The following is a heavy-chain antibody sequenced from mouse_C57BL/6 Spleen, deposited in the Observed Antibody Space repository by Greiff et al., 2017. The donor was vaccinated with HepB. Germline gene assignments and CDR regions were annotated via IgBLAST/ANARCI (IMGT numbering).Heavy chain of an antibody. J-gene: IGHJ4*01. CDR2: IHPNSGST. CDR1: GYTFTSYW. CDR3: ARKSIITTVVDYAMDY. D-gene: IGHD1-1*01. Sequence: VQLQQSGAELVKPGASVKLSCKASGYTFTSYWMHWVKQRPGQGLEWIGMIHPNSGSTNYNEKFKSKATLTVDKSSSTAYMQLSSLTSEDSAVYYCARKSIITTVVDYAMDYWGQGTSVTVSS. V-gene: IGHV1-64*01.